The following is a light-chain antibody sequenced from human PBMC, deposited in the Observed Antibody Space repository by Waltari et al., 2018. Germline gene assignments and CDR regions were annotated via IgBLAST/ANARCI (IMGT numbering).Light chain of an antibody. J-gene: IGLJ2*01. CDR1: SSDVGGSTF. Sequence: QSALTQPPSASGSPGQSVTIPCTGTSSDVGGSTFVSWYQQHPGKPPKPMLYEFSKRPSGGPDRFSGSKSDNTASLTVSGLQAEDEAEYYCSSYAGSNPVVFGGGTKLTVL. V-gene: IGLV2-8*01. CDR3: SSYAGSNPVV. CDR2: EFS.